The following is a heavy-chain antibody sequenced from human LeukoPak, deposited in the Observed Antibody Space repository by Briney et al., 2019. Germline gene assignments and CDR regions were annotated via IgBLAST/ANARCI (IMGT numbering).Heavy chain of an antibody. CDR2: ISGSGDST. D-gene: IGHD3-22*01. Sequence: GGSLRLSCAASGFTFSSYAMSWVRQAPGKGLEWVSVISGSGDSTYYADSVKGRFTISRDNSKNTLYLQMNSLRAEDTAVYYCAKASYYYDSASRDYWGQGTLVTVSS. CDR3: AKASYYYDSASRDY. V-gene: IGHV3-23*01. CDR1: GFTFSSYA. J-gene: IGHJ4*02.